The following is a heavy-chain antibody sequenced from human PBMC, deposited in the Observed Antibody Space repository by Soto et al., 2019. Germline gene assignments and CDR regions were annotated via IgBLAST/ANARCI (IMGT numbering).Heavy chain of an antibody. V-gene: IGHV1-24*01. CDR2: FDPEDGET. J-gene: IGHJ4*02. CDR1: GYTLTELS. CDR3: ATSDPRNYYYSSGLDY. Sequence: ASVKVSCKVSGYTLTELSMHWVRQAPGKGLEWMGGFDPEDGETIYAQKFQGRVTMTEDTYTDTAYMELSSLRSKDTAVYYCATSDPRNYYYSSGLDYWGQGTLVTVSS. D-gene: IGHD3-22*01.